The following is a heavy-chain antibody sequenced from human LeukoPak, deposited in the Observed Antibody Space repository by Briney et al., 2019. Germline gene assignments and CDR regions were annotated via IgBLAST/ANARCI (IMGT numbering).Heavy chain of an antibody. CDR1: GYTFTSYG. V-gene: IGHV1-18*01. J-gene: IGHJ6*03. Sequence: AASVKVSCKASGYTFTSYGISWVRQAPGQGLEWMGWISAYNGNTNYAQKLQGRVTMTTDTSTSTAYMELRSLRSDDTAVYYCARVKTYYDFWSGYYSYYYYYYMDVWGKGTTVTVSS. D-gene: IGHD3-3*01. CDR2: ISAYNGNT. CDR3: ARVKTYYDFWSGYYSYYYYYYMDV.